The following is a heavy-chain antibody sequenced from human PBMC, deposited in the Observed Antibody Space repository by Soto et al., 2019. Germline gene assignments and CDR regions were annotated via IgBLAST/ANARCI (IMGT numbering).Heavy chain of an antibody. V-gene: IGHV1-69*12. CDR1: GGTFSSYA. J-gene: IGHJ4*02. Sequence: QVQLVQSGAEVKKPGSSVKVSCKASGGTFSSYAISWVRQAPGQGLEWMGGIIPIFGTANYAQKFQGRVTITADESASTAEMQLSSLRSEDTAVYYCARDDGPCGIAAAGTFDYWGQGTLVTVSS. CDR3: ARDDGPCGIAAAGTFDY. D-gene: IGHD6-13*01. CDR2: IIPIFGTA.